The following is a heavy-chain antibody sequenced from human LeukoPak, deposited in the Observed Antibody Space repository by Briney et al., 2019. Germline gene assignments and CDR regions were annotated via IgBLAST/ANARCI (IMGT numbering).Heavy chain of an antibody. Sequence: GGSLRLSCAASGFTFSNYNMNWVRQTPGKGLEWVSSITRGSIYTYYADSVKGRFTISRDNSKNTLYLQMNSLRAEDTAVYYCAKDPTGGIAAAGPYYFDYWGQGTLVTVSS. D-gene: IGHD6-13*01. J-gene: IGHJ4*02. V-gene: IGHV3-21*04. CDR3: AKDPTGGIAAAGPYYFDY. CDR2: ITRGSIYT. CDR1: GFTFSNYN.